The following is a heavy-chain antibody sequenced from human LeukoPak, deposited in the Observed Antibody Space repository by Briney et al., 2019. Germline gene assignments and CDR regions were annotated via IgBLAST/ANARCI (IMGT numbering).Heavy chain of an antibody. J-gene: IGHJ4*02. CDR1: GGSISSYY. CDR2: IYYSGST. CDR3: ARETPDYDSSGPIFDY. Sequence: PSETLSLTCTVSGGSISSYYWSWIRQPPGKGLEWIGYIYYSGSTNYNPSLKSRVTISVDTSKNQCSLKLSSVTAADTAVYYCARETPDYDSSGPIFDYWGQGTLVTVSS. D-gene: IGHD3-22*01. V-gene: IGHV4-59*01.